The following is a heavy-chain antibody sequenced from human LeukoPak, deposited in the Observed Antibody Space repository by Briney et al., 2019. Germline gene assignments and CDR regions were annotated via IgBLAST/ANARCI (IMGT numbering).Heavy chain of an antibody. D-gene: IGHD6-19*01. V-gene: IGHV3-23*01. J-gene: IGHJ4*02. CDR2: ISGSGGST. CDR1: GFTFSSYA. CDR3: AKDGVSSGWSDFDY. Sequence: GGSLRLSCAASGFTFSSYAMSWVRQAPGKGLEWVSAISGSGGSTYYADFVKGRFTISRDNSKNTLYLQMNSLRAEDTAVYYCAKDGVSSGWSDFDYWGQGTLVTVS.